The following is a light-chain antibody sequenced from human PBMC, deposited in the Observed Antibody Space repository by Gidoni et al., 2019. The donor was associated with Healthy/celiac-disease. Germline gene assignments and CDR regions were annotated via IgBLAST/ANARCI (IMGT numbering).Light chain of an antibody. CDR3: SSYTSSSPPLYA. CDR2: EVS. Sequence: QSALTQPASVSGSPGQSIPISCTGTSSDVGGYNYVSWYQQHPGKAPKLMIYEVSNRPSGVSNRFSGSKSGNTASLTISGLQAEDEADYYCSSYTSSSPPLYAFGTGTKVTVL. V-gene: IGLV2-14*01. J-gene: IGLJ1*01. CDR1: SSDVGGYNY.